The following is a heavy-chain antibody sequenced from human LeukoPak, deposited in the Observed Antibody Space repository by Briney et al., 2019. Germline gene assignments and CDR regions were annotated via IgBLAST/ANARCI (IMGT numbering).Heavy chain of an antibody. V-gene: IGHV3-7*01. Sequence: PGGSLRLSCAASGFTFSSYWMSWVRQAPGKGLEWVANIKQDGSEKYYVDSVKGRFTISRDNAKNSLYLQMNSLGAEDTAVYYCARVVRYDSREFDYWGQGTLVTVSS. CDR1: GFTFSSYW. CDR3: ARVVRYDSREFDY. J-gene: IGHJ4*02. CDR2: IKQDGSEK. D-gene: IGHD3-22*01.